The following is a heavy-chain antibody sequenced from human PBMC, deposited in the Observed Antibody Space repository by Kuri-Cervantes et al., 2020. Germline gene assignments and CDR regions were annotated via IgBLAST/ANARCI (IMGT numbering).Heavy chain of an antibody. D-gene: IGHD2-2*01. CDR3: ASQQPAAYYYYYYGMDV. V-gene: IGHV3-74*01. CDR1: GFTFSSYW. J-gene: IGHJ6*02. CDR2: INSDGSST. Sequence: GESLKISCAASGFTFSSYWMHWVRQAPGKGLVWVSRINSDGSSTSYADSVKGRFTISRGNAKNTLYLQMNSLRAEDTAVYYCASQQPAAYYYYYYGMDVWGQGTTVTVSS.